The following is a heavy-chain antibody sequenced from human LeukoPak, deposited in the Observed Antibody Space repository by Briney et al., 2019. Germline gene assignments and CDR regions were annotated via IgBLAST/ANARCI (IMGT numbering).Heavy chain of an antibody. D-gene: IGHD4-17*01. J-gene: IGHJ2*01. Sequence: PSETLSLTCSVSGGSISSYYWSWIRQPAGKGLERIGRTYARGSPTFNPSLRSRVTMSVDTSKNQFSLTLSSVSAADTAVYYCAAYGDHWYFDLWGRGTLVAVSS. CDR2: TYARGSP. CDR1: GGSISSYY. V-gene: IGHV4-4*07. CDR3: AAYGDHWYFDL.